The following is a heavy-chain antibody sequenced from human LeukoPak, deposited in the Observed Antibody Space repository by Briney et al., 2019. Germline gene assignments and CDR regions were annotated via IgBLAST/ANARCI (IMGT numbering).Heavy chain of an antibody. Sequence: PSETLSLTCAVSGGSISSSNWWSWVRQPPGKGLEWIGEIYHSGSTNYNPSLKSRVTMSVDTSKNHVSLKLNSVTAADTAVYYCTRDTGTTGEVKFDPWGQGTLVTVSS. V-gene: IGHV4-4*02. CDR2: IYHSGST. CDR3: TRDTGTTGEVKFDP. J-gene: IGHJ5*02. D-gene: IGHD4-17*01. CDR1: GGSISSSNW.